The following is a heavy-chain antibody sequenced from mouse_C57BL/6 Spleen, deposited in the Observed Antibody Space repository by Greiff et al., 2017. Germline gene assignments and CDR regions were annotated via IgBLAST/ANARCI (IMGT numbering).Heavy chain of an antibody. CDR2: ISYDGSN. CDR3: ARAGDYDYGWFAY. Sequence: EVKLMESGPGLVKPSQSLSLTCSVTGYSITSGYYWNWIRQFPGNKLEWMGYISYDGSNNYNPSLKNRISITRDTSKNQFFLKLNSVTTEDTATXYCARAGDYDYGWFAYWGQGTLVTVSA. D-gene: IGHD2-4*01. J-gene: IGHJ3*01. V-gene: IGHV3-6*01. CDR1: GYSITSGYY.